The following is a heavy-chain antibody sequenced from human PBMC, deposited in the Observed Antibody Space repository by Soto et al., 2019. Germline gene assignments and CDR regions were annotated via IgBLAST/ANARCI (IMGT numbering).Heavy chain of an antibody. CDR3: ARLYSSGGRYGMDV. CDR2: VNPYSGAT. CDR1: GYIFTDYY. V-gene: IGHV1-2*02. J-gene: IGHJ6*02. Sequence: GASLKVSCKASGYIFTDYYIHWVRQAPGQGLEWMGWVNPYSGATKFAQKFHGRVTMTKDTSINTAYMDLTRLRSDDTGVYYCARLYSSGGRYGMDVWGQGTTVTVSS. D-gene: IGHD5-18*01.